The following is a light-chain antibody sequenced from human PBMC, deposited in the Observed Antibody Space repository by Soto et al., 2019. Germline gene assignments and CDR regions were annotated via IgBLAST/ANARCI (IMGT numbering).Light chain of an antibody. Sequence: IQLTQSPTTLPAYVGDRVTLTCRASESISNWLAWYQQRPGTAPKLLIYHASSLETAVPSRFSGNGSGTEVTLTISSLQPGDFATYYCQQYRTYSVGQGSRVEIK. CDR1: ESISNW. CDR3: QQYRTYS. V-gene: IGKV1-5*01. CDR2: HAS. J-gene: IGKJ1*01.